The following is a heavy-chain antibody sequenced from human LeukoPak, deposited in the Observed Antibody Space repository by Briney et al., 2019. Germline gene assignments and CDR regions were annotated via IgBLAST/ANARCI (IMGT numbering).Heavy chain of an antibody. CDR1: GDSVSTNSAT. J-gene: IGHJ6*03. V-gene: IGHV6-1*01. CDR2: TYYRSEWYN. CDR3: ARAQDYYYYMDV. Sequence: SQTLSLTCDISGDSVSTNSATWNWIRQSPSRGLEWLGRTYYRSEWYNDYAVSVKSRITINPDTFKNQFSLQLHSVTPEDTAVYYCARAQDYYYYMDVWGKGTTVTVSS.